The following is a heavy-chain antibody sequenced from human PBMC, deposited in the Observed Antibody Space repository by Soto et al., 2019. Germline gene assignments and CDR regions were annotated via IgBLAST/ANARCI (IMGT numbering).Heavy chain of an antibody. CDR1: GFTFSSYG. Sequence: GGSLRLSCAASGFTFSSYGMHWVRQAPGKGLEWVAVISYDGSNKYYADYVKGRFTISRDNSKNTLYLQMNSLRAEDTAVYYCARSIVVVVAATRYNWFDPWGQGTLVTVSS. V-gene: IGHV3-30*03. CDR3: ARSIVVVVAATRYNWFDP. CDR2: ISYDGSNK. J-gene: IGHJ5*02. D-gene: IGHD2-15*01.